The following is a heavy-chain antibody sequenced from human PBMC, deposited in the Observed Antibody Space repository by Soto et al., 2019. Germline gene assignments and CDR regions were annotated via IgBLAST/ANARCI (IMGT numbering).Heavy chain of an antibody. CDR2: IDGSASNT. CDR1: GFTFSSYA. V-gene: IGHV3-23*01. D-gene: IGHD5-12*01. J-gene: IGHJ4*02. Sequence: LRLSCAASGFTFSSYAMSWVRQAPGKGLEWVSTIDGSASNTYYADSVKGRFTISRDSSKNTLFLQMNSLRAEDTAVYYCARTPDSGYGHFDYWGQGTLVTVSS. CDR3: ARTPDSGYGHFDY.